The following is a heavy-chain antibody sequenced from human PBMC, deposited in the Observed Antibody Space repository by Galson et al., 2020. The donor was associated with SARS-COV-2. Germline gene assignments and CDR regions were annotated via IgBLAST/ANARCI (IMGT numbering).Heavy chain of an antibody. CDR1: GFTFSSYW. D-gene: IGHD3-16*01. Sequence: ALHWGSLRLSCAASGFTFSSYWMHWVRQAPGKGLVWVSRIYSEGSSTSYADSVKGRFTISGDDAKNTLYLHMRSLRAEDTAVYYCARGDMRNDYFDYWGQGTLVTVSS. CDR2: IYSEGSST. J-gene: IGHJ4*02. CDR3: ARGDMRNDYFDY. V-gene: IGHV3-74*01.